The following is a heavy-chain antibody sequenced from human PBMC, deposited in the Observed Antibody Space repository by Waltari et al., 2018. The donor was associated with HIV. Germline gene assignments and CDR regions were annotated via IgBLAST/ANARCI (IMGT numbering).Heavy chain of an antibody. CDR1: GFTFSNFG. J-gene: IGHJ4*02. D-gene: IGHD6-19*01. CDR2: IWYDGSNK. V-gene: IGHV3-33*01. Sequence: QVQLVESGGGVVQPGRSLSLSCAASGFTFSNFGMYGVRQATGKGLEWVALIWYDGSNKYYADSVKGRFTISRDNSKNTLYLQMNSLRAEDTAVYYCARGGEALALDYWGQGTLVTVSS. CDR3: ARGGEALALDY.